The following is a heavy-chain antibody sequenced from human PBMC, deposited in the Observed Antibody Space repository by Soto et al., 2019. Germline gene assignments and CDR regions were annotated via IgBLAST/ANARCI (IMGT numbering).Heavy chain of an antibody. D-gene: IGHD1-1*01. CDR2: VIPIFRTP. J-gene: IGHJ6*02. CDR3: ARDNDRPQLGGNYYYILDV. Sequence: QVQLGQSGAEGKKPGSWVKLSCKASGGTFRNSANNWGRQAPGQRLEWMGGVIPIFRTPDYAQKFQGRGTITADDSTNTAYMEVSGLRSDDTAVYYCARDNDRPQLGGNYYYILDVWGHGTTVTVSS. CDR1: GGTFRNSA. V-gene: IGHV1-69*12.